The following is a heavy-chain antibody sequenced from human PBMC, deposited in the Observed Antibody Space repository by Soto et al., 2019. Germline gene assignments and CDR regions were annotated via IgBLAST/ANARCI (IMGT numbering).Heavy chain of an antibody. CDR3: ARDLASSDNDDLYGMDG. J-gene: IGHJ6*02. CDR2: IIGSGGST. Sequence: GGSLRLSCAASAITFGSYAMSWVRQAPGKGLEWVSAIIGSGGSTYYADSVKGRFTISRDNSKNIVYLQMNSLRAEDTAVYYCARDLASSDNDDLYGMDGWGQGTTVTVSS. CDR1: AITFGSYA. D-gene: IGHD4-17*01. V-gene: IGHV3-23*01.